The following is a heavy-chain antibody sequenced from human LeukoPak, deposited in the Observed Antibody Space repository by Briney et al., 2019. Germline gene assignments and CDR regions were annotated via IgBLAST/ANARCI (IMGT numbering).Heavy chain of an antibody. D-gene: IGHD3-3*01. V-gene: IGHV3-21*01. J-gene: IGHJ4*02. Sequence: GGSLRLSCAASGFTFSSYSMNWVRQAPGKGLEWVSSISSSSSYIYYADSVKGRFTISRDNAKNSLYLKMNSLRAEDTAVYYCARGDDFWSGPNFDYWGQGTLVTVSS. CDR2: ISSSSSYI. CDR1: GFTFSSYS. CDR3: ARGDDFWSGPNFDY.